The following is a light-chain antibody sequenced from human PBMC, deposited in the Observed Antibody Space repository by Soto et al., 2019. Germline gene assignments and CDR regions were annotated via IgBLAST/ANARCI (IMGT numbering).Light chain of an antibody. V-gene: IGKV3-11*01. CDR2: DAS. Sequence: EIVLAHSPATLSCSAGERATLSFRASQSVSSYLAWYQQKPVQAPRLLIYDASNRATGIPARFSGSGSGTDFTLTISSLEPEDFAVYYCQQRSNWPTFGQGTKVDIK. CDR1: QSVSSY. CDR3: QQRSNWPT. J-gene: IGKJ1*01.